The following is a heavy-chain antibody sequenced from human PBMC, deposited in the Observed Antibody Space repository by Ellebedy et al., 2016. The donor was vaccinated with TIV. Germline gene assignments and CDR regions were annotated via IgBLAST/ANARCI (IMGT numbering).Heavy chain of an antibody. CDR2: IIPILGIA. V-gene: IGHV1-69*04. CDR1: GCTFSSYA. CDR3: ARRGYSSGPYWAFDI. J-gene: IGHJ3*02. D-gene: IGHD6-19*01. Sequence: ASVKVSCKASGCTFSSYAISWVRQAPGQGLEWMGRIIPILGIANYAQKFQGRVTITADKSTSTAYMELSSLRSEDTAMYYCARRGYSSGPYWAFDIWGQGTLVTVPS.